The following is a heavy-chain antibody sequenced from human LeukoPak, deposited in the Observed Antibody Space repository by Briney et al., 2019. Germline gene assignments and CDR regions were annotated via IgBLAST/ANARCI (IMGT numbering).Heavy chain of an antibody. CDR2: ISGDGRDI. D-gene: IGHD3-22*01. CDR3: AKDSQSSSGYRRPYYFYYMDV. Sequence: GGTLRLSCAASAFTFSSYGMSWVRQAPGKGLEWVSAISGDGRDIFYADAVKGRFTISRDNSKNTLYLQLHSLRADDTAVYYCAKDSQSSSGYRRPYYFYYMDVWGKGTMVTVSS. J-gene: IGHJ6*03. CDR1: AFTFSSYG. V-gene: IGHV3-23*01.